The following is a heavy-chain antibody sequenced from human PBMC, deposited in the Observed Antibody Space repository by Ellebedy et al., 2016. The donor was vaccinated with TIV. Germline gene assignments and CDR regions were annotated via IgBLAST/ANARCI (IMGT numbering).Heavy chain of an antibody. CDR1: AFTFSTDA. Sequence: GGSLRLSXAASAFTFSTDAMSWVRQAPGKGLEWVSAISNSGSSTYYADSVKGRFTISRDNSKNTLYLQMNSLRAEDTAVYYCAKPSGSLLAAVWGQGTLVTVSS. D-gene: IGHD3-22*01. V-gene: IGHV3-23*01. J-gene: IGHJ4*02. CDR3: AKPSGSLLAAV. CDR2: ISNSGSST.